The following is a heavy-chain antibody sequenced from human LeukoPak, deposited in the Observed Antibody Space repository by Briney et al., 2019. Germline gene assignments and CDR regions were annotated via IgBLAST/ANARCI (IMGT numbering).Heavy chain of an antibody. J-gene: IGHJ4*02. CDR3: ASDMGSSGYYAFDS. Sequence: PGGSLRLSCAASAFTFSSFAMSGVRHPPGKGLEWGSCVSSSMSYTYYAHSSKGRLPTSRDKPKNSLYLQINSLTTEHTPVIYCASDMGSSGYYAFDSWGPGTLVTVSS. V-gene: IGHV3-21*01. D-gene: IGHD3-22*01. CDR1: AFTFSSFA. CDR2: VSSSMSYT.